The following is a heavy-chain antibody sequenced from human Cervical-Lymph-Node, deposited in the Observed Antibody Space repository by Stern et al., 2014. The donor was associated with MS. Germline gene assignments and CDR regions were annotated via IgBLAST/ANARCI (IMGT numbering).Heavy chain of an antibody. J-gene: IGHJ4*02. CDR3: ARVAMTSLDY. CDR2: INPSGGST. CDR1: GYTFTSYY. V-gene: IGHV1-46*03. Sequence: VQLVESGAEVKKPGASVKVSCKASGYTFTSYYINWVRQAPGQGLECMGIINPSGGSTSYAQKFQGRLTMTRDTSTSTVYMELSSLRSEDTAVYYCARVAMTSLDYWGQGTLVTVSS.